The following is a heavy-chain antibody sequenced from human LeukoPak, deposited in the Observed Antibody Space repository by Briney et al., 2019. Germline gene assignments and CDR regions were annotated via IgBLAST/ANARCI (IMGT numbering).Heavy chain of an antibody. J-gene: IGHJ4*02. CDR2: IKPDGSEK. Sequence: GGSLRLSCTASGFTFGDYAMSWVRQAPGKGLECVGNIKPDGSEKYYVDSVKGRFTISRDNAKNSLYLQMNSLRAEDTAVYFCASGNSFDYWGQGTLVTVSS. CDR1: GFTFGDYA. CDR3: ASGNSFDY. V-gene: IGHV3-7*01.